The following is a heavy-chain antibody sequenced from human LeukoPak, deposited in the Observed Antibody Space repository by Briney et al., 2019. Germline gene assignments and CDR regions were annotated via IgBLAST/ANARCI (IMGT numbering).Heavy chain of an antibody. CDR2: IRQDGSDE. V-gene: IGHV3-7*01. J-gene: IGHJ2*01. Sequence: GGSLRLSCAASGISFSSLWMSWFRQAPGKGLEWVADIRQDGSDEHYVASVKGRFTISRDSTSLFLQMNSLRAEDTAIYYCAGGQGWHFDLWGRGTLITVSS. CDR1: GISFSSLW. D-gene: IGHD2-15*01. CDR3: AGGQGWHFDL.